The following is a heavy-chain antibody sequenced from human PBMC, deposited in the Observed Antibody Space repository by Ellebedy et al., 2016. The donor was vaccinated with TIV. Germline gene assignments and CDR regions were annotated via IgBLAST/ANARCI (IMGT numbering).Heavy chain of an antibody. D-gene: IGHD6-25*01. CDR1: GDSMSSYS. V-gene: IGHV4-59*01. CDR2: VRKSGGT. CDR3: ARGRGGFNLYYGMDV. J-gene: IGHJ6*02. Sequence: SETLSLXXSVSGDSMSSYSWSWIRQPPGKGLEWIGNVRKSGGTSHNPSLKSRVTISEDTSENQFSLNLSSVTAADTAVYYCARGRGGFNLYYGMDVWGQGTTVTVSS.